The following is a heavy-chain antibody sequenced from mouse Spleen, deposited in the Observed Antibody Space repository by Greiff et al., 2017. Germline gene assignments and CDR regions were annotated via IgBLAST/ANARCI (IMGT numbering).Heavy chain of an antibody. CDR3: ARSYYYGSSYEY. V-gene: IGHV1-26*01. Sequence: VQLQQSGPELVKPGASVKISCKASGYTFTDYYMNWVKQSHGKSLEWIGDINPNNGGTSYNQKFKGKATLTVDKSSSTAYMELRSLTSEDSAVYYCARSYYYGSSYEYWGQGTTLTVSS. CDR2: INPNNGGT. J-gene: IGHJ2*01. D-gene: IGHD1-1*01. CDR1: GYTFTDYY.